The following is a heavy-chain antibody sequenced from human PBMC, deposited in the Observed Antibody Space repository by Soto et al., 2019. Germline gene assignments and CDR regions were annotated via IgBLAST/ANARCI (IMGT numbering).Heavy chain of an antibody. D-gene: IGHD2-2*01. V-gene: IGHV4-31*03. Sequence: QVQLQESGPGLVKPSQTLSLTCTVSGGSISSGGYYWSWIRQHPGKGLEWIGYIYYSGSTYYNPSLKSRVTISVDTSKNQFSLKRRSVTAADTAVYYCASYLVPAAMQVHYYYYGMDVWGQGTTVTVSS. CDR3: ASYLVPAAMQVHYYYYGMDV. CDR1: GGSISSGGYY. J-gene: IGHJ6*02. CDR2: IYYSGST.